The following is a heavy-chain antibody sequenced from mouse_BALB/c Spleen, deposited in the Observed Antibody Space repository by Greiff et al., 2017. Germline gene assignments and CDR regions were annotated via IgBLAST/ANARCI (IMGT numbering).Heavy chain of an antibody. CDR1: GYAFSSSW. Sequence: QVQLKESGPELVKPGASVKISCKASGYAFSSSWMNWVKQRPGQGLEWIGRIYPGDGDTNYNGKFKGKATLTADKSSSTAYMQLSSLTSVDSAVYFCARGDYGSSSWYFDVWGAGTTVTVSS. V-gene: IGHV1-82*01. J-gene: IGHJ1*01. CDR2: IYPGDGDT. D-gene: IGHD1-1*01. CDR3: ARGDYGSSSWYFDV.